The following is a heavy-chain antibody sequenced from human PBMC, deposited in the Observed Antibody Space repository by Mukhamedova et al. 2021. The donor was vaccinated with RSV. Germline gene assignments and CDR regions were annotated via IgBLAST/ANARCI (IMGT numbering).Heavy chain of an antibody. CDR2: ISSSGSTI. D-gene: IGHD2-2*01. Sequence: VSYISSSGSTIYYADSVKGRFTISRDNAKNSLYLQMNSLRAEDTAVYYCARRDRIIRYQPSPFDYWGQGTLVTVSS. CDR3: ARRDRIIRYQPSPFDY. J-gene: IGHJ4*02. V-gene: IGHV3-11*04.